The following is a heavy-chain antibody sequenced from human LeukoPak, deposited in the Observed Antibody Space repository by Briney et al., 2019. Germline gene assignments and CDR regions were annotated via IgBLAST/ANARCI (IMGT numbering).Heavy chain of an antibody. V-gene: IGHV4-61*02. CDR2: ISTPGNT. J-gene: IGHJ6*03. Sequence: KSSETLSLTCDVSGDSVSDKNFYWTWVRQPAGRGLEWIGRISTPGNTNYNPSLKSRVTISLHTSKKQFSLRLSSVTAADTAVYYRARDRPPVLHFFVSPRRFYYDMDVWGKGTTVTVSS. D-gene: IGHD2/OR15-2a*01. CDR1: GDSVSDKNFY. CDR3: ARDRPPVLHFFVSPRRFYYDMDV.